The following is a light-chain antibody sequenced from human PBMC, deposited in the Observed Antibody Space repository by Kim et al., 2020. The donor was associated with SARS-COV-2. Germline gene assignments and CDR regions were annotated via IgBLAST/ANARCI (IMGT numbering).Light chain of an antibody. J-gene: IGLJ7*01. CDR2: GYN. Sequence: VGQTVRITWQGDSLRSYSASWYQQKPGQAPVVVIYGYNNRPSGIPDRFSGSSSGNTAALSITGAQAEDEADYYCNSRDTSGNHLLFGGGSQLTVL. CDR3: NSRDTSGNHLL. CDR1: SLRSYS. V-gene: IGLV3-19*01.